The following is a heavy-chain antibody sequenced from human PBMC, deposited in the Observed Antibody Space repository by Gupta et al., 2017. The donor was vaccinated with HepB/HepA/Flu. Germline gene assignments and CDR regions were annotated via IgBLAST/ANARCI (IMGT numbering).Heavy chain of an antibody. Sequence: QLQLVESVGGVVQPGRSLRLCCAASGPTFSSYTMHWVRQAPGKGLEWVAVISYDGSNKYYADSVKGRFTISRDNSKNTLYLQMNSLRAEDTAVYYCARDILSVSSSPFPEYGMDVWGQGTTVTVSS. CDR1: GPTFSSYT. CDR2: ISYDGSNK. CDR3: ARDILSVSSSPFPEYGMDV. V-gene: IGHV3-30-3*01. J-gene: IGHJ6*02. D-gene: IGHD6-6*01.